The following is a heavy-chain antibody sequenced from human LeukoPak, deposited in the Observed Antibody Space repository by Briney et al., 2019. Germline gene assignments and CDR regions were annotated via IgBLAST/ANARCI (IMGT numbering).Heavy chain of an antibody. Sequence: GGSLRLSCAASGFTFSSYAMSWVRQAPGKGLEWVSAISGSGGSTYYADSVKGRFTISRDNSKNTLYLQMNSLRAEDTAVYYCAKLVPTPTDYYYYYGMDVWGRGTTVTVSS. V-gene: IGHV3-23*01. CDR3: AKLVPTPTDYYYYYGMDV. CDR2: ISGSGGST. CDR1: GFTFSSYA. J-gene: IGHJ6*02. D-gene: IGHD6-13*01.